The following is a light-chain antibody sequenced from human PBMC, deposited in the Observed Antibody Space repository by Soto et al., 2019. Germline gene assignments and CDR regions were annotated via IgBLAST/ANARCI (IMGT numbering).Light chain of an antibody. CDR2: SSY. V-gene: IGKV1-39*01. J-gene: IGKJ2*01. Sequence: DIQMTQSPSSLSASVGDRVSITCRASQSIATSSNWYEQKPGKAPKLLIFSSYTIQTGVPSRFSGSGSGTDFTLTISSLQPEDFATYYCQQSYSFPYTFGQGTNLEVK. CDR1: QSIATS. CDR3: QQSYSFPYT.